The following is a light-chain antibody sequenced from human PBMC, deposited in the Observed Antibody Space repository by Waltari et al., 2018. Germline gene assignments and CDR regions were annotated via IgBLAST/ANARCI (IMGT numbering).Light chain of an antibody. V-gene: IGKV1-39*01. Sequence: DIQMTQSPSSLSASVGDRVTITCRASQTIASYLNWSQQKPGNAPNLLIYAASSLQSGVPSRFSGSGSGTDFTLTISSLQPEDFAVYFCQQSYRTPWTFGQGTRVEIK. J-gene: IGKJ1*01. CDR1: QTIASY. CDR3: QQSYRTPWT. CDR2: AAS.